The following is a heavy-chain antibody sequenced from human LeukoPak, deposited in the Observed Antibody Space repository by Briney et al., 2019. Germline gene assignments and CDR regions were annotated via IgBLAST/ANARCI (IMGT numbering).Heavy chain of an antibody. CDR1: GGSISSSSYY. D-gene: IGHD5-18*01. CDR2: IYYSGST. V-gene: IGHV4-39*01. J-gene: IGHJ4*02. CDR3: ASGYSYGYDY. Sequence: SETLSLTCTVSGGSISSSSYYWGWIRQPPGKGLEWIGSIYYSGSTYYNLSLKSRVTISVDTSKNQFALKLSSVPAADTAVYYCASGYSYGYDYWGQGTLVTVSS.